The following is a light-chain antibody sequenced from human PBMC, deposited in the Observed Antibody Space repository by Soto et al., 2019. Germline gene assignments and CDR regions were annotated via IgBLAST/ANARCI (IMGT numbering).Light chain of an antibody. Sequence: EVVLTQSPGTPSVSTGERATLSCRASQSLTNNYFAWYQQKPGQAPRLLIYGASTRATGIPARFSGSGSGTEFTLTISSLQSEGFAVYYCQQYNNWPPLTFGQGTKVDI. V-gene: IGKV3-15*01. J-gene: IGKJ1*01. CDR1: QSLTNN. CDR2: GAS. CDR3: QQYNNWPPLT.